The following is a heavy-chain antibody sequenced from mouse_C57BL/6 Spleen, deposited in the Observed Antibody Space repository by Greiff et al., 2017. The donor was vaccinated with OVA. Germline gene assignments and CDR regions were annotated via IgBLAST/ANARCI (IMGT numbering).Heavy chain of an antibody. CDR3: AREMITYAMDY. J-gene: IGHJ4*01. CDR2: INYDGSST. V-gene: IGHV5-16*01. CDR1: GFTFSDYY. D-gene: IGHD2-4*01. Sequence: DVHLVESEGGLVQPGSSMKLSCTASGFTFSDYYMAWVRQVPEKGLEWVANINYDGSSTYYLDSLKSRFIISRDNAKNILYLQMSSLKSEDTATYYCAREMITYAMDYWGQGTSVTVSS.